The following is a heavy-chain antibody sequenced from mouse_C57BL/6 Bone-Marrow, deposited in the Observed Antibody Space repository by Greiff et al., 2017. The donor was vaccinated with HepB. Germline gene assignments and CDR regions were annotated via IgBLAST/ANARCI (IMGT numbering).Heavy chain of an antibody. CDR3: ARSYGSSYGWYFDV. V-gene: IGHV1-64*01. CDR2: IHPNSGST. J-gene: IGHJ1*03. D-gene: IGHD1-1*01. CDR1: GYTFTSYW. Sequence: QVQLKQPGAELVKPGASVKLSCKASGYTFTSYWMHWVKQRPGQGLEWIGMIHPNSGSTNYNEKFKSKATLTVDKSSSTAYMQLSSLTSEDSAVYYCARSYGSSYGWYFDVWGTGTTVTVSS.